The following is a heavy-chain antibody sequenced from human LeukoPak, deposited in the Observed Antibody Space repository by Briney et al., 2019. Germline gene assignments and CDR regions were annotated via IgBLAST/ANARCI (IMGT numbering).Heavy chain of an antibody. CDR1: GYTFTSYD. Sequence: ASVKVSCKASGYTFTSYDINWVRQVTGQGLEWMGWMIPNSGNTGYAQKFQGRVTITRNTSISTAYMELSSLRSEDTAVYYCARGPSSGWGWLGGGGAFDIWGQGTMVTVSS. CDR2: MIPNSGNT. CDR3: ARGPSSGWGWLGGGGAFDI. D-gene: IGHD6-19*01. V-gene: IGHV1-8*03. J-gene: IGHJ3*02.